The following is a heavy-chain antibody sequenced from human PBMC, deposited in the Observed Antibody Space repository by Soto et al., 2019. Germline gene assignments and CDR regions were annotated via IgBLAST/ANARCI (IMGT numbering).Heavy chain of an antibody. V-gene: IGHV3-30*18. CDR3: AKTGESGTFGRFDY. Sequence: GGSLILSCVASGFTLSNYGMHWVRQAPGKGLEWVAATSYDGTYTYYTDSVKGRFTISRDNSRNTLYLQMNSLRPEDTAVYYCAKTGESGTFGRFDYWGQGTLVTVS. CDR2: TSYDGTYT. CDR1: GFTLSNYG. J-gene: IGHJ4*02. D-gene: IGHD1-26*01.